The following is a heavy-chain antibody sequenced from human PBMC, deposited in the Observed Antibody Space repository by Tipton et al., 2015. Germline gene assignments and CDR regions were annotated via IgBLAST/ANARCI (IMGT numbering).Heavy chain of an antibody. CDR3: AREEYSSSSYYYYYGMDV. CDR2: IIPVFGSV. V-gene: IGHV1-69*06. J-gene: IGHJ6*02. Sequence: QVQLVQSGAEVKKPGSSVKVSCKASGGTFSSYAISWVRQAPGQGLEWMGVIIPVFGSVNYAQKFQGRVTIIADKSTSTAYMELSSLRSEDTAVYYCAREEYSSSSYYYYYGMDVWGQGTTVTVSS. CDR1: GGTFSSYA. D-gene: IGHD6-6*01.